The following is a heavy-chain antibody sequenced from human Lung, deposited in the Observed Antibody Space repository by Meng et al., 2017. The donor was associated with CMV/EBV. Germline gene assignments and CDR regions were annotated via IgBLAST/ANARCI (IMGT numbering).Heavy chain of an antibody. Sequence: GEXXKISCAASGFTFSTYSVNWVRQAPGKGLEWVSYINAGSSSILYADSVKGRFTISRDNAKSALFLQMSRLRVEDTAIYYCTGKGFDYWVQGALVTVSS. CDR1: GFTFSTYS. D-gene: IGHD1-1*01. V-gene: IGHV3-48*04. CDR3: TGKGFDY. CDR2: INAGSSSI. J-gene: IGHJ4*02.